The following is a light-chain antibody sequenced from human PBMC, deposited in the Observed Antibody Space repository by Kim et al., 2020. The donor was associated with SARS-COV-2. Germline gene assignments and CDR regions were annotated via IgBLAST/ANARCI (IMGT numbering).Light chain of an antibody. CDR3: QQYNKWPLT. V-gene: IGKV3-15*01. Sequence: EIVMTQSPATLSVSPGERAALSCRASQSVRSNLAWYQQKPGQAPRLLIYGASTGATGIPARFSGSGSGTDFTLTISSLQSEDFAVYFCQQYNKWPLTFGGGTKVDIK. J-gene: IGKJ4*01. CDR2: GAS. CDR1: QSVRSN.